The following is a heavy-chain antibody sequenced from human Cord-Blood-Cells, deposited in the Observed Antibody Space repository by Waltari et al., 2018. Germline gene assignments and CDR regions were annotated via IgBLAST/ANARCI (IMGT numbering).Heavy chain of an antibody. J-gene: IGHJ4*02. CDR3: AKQSITMIVVVITRGYFDY. CDR2: ISGSGGST. V-gene: IGHV3-23*01. Sequence: EVQLLESGGGLVQPGGSLRLSCAASGFTFSSYAMSWVRQAPGKGLGWVSAISGSGGSTYYADSVKGRFTISRDNSKNTLYLQMNSLRAEDTAVYYCAKQSITMIVVVITRGYFDYWGQGTLVTVSS. D-gene: IGHD3-22*01. CDR1: GFTFSSYA.